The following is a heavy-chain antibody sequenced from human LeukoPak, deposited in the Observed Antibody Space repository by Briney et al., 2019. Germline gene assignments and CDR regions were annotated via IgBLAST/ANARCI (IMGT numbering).Heavy chain of an antibody. CDR2: IYYSGST. Sequence: PSETLSLXCTVSGGSISSYYWSWIRLPPGKGLESIGYIYYSGSTNYNPSLKSRVTISVDTSKNQFSLKLSSVTAADTAVYYCARMDIVTELYFQHWGQGTLVTVSS. CDR1: GGSISSYY. CDR3: ARMDIVTELYFQH. V-gene: IGHV4-59*01. D-gene: IGHD5-12*01. J-gene: IGHJ1*01.